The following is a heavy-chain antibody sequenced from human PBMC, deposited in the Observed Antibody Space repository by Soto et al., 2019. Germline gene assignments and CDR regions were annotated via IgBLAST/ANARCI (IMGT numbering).Heavy chain of an antibody. CDR2: ISAYNGNT. V-gene: IGHV1-18*01. CDR3: ARDFGQVNDILTGYYWNDAFDI. CDR1: GYTFTSYG. Sequence: ASVKVSCKASGYTFTSYGISWVRQAPGQGLEWMGWISAYNGNTNYAQKLQGRVTMTTDTSTSTAYMELRSLRSDDTAVYYCARDFGQVNDILTGYYWNDAFDIWGQGTMVTVSS. D-gene: IGHD3-9*01. J-gene: IGHJ3*02.